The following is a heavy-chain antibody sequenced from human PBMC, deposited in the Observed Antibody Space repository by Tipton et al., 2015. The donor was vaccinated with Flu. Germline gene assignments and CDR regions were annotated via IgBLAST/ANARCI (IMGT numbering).Heavy chain of an antibody. J-gene: IGHJ4*02. CDR2: VIHGVSS. CDR1: GDSFSAYY. CDR3: ARGHSGYPYGRRGTFEF. Sequence: GLVKPSETLSLNCTVYGDSFSAYYRTWIRQPPGKGLEWIGEVIHGVSSNYNPSLKSRVTISIDMSNNQFSLNLNSVTAADTAVYYCARGHSGYPYGRRGTFEFWGQGTLVTVSS. D-gene: IGHD4-17*01. V-gene: IGHV4-34*01.